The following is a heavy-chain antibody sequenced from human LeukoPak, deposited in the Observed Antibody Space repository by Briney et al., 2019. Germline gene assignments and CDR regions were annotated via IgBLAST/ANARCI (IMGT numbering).Heavy chain of an antibody. Sequence: PGGSMRLSCAASGFTFSSYGMSWVRQAPGKGLEWVSAITGSGGSTYYADSVKGRFTISRDNSKNTLYLQMNSLRAEDTAVYYCAKDRQNYYDSSGYTNWGQGTLVTVS. CDR2: ITGSGGST. CDR1: GFTFSSYG. J-gene: IGHJ4*02. D-gene: IGHD3-22*01. CDR3: AKDRQNYYDSSGYTN. V-gene: IGHV3-23*01.